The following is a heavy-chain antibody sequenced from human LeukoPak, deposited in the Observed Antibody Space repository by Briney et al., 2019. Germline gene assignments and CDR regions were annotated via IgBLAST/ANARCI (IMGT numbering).Heavy chain of an antibody. CDR3: AKDRSGSYTDYFDY. D-gene: IGHD1-26*01. J-gene: IGHJ4*02. CDR2: ISYDGSNK. CDR1: GFTFSSYG. Sequence: GRSLRLSCAASGFTFSSYGMHWVRQAPGKGLEWVAVISYDGSNKYYADSVKGRSTISRDNSKNTLYLQMNSLRAEDTAVYYCAKDRSGSYTDYFDYWGQGTLVTVSS. V-gene: IGHV3-30*18.